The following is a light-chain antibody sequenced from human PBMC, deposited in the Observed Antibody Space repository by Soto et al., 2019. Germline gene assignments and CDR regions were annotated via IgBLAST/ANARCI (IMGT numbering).Light chain of an antibody. J-gene: IGLJ3*02. Sequence: QSALTQPASVSGSPGQSITISCTGTSTDIGGYNYVSWYQQHPGKAPKVMIYDVSNRPSGVSNRFSGSKSGNTASLTISGLHAEDEADYYCSSYTTSNTWVFGGGTKLTVL. CDR1: STDIGGYNY. CDR3: SSYTTSNTWV. CDR2: DVS. V-gene: IGLV2-14*03.